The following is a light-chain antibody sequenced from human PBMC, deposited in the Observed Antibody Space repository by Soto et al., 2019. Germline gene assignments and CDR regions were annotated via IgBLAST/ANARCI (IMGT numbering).Light chain of an antibody. J-gene: IGLJ1*01. Sequence: QSVLTQPPSVSAAPGQKVTISCSGSSSNIGNNYVSWYQHLPGTAPKLLIYENNKRPSKIPDRFSGSKSGTSATLGITGLQTGDEADYYFGTWDSSLSAGGYVFGTGTKVTVL. V-gene: IGLV1-51*02. CDR2: ENN. CDR3: GTWDSSLSAGGYV. CDR1: SSNIGNNY.